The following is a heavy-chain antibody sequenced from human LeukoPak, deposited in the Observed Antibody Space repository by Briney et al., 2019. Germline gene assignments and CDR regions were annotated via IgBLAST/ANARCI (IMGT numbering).Heavy chain of an antibody. CDR1: GGSISSYY. D-gene: IGHD2-2*03. V-gene: IGHV4-59*01. Sequence: SETLSLTCTVSGGSISSYYWSWIRQPPGKGLEWIGYIYYSGSTNYNPSLKSRVTISVDTSKNQLSLKVSSVTAADTAVYYCARATGYCTTTSCYPNWYFDLWGRGTLVTVSS. CDR3: ARATGYCTTTSCYPNWYFDL. J-gene: IGHJ2*01. CDR2: IYYSGST.